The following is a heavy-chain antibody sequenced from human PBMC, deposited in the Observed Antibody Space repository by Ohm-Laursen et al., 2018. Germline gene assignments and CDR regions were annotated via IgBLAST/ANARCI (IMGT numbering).Heavy chain of an antibody. Sequence: SLRLSCAASGFTFSSYGMHWVRQAPGKGLEWVAVISYDGSNKYYADSVKGRFTISRDNSKNTLYLQMNNLRAEDTAVYYCAKGSWTLGYGLDYWGQGTLVTVSS. CDR2: ISYDGSNK. CDR3: AKGSWTLGYGLDY. D-gene: IGHD6-13*01. J-gene: IGHJ4*02. V-gene: IGHV3-30*18. CDR1: GFTFSSYG.